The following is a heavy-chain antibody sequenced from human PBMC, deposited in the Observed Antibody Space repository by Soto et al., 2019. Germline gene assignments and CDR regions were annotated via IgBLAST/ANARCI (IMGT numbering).Heavy chain of an antibody. J-gene: IGHJ6*02. CDR3: ATPYSSSWYRPRGYYYGMDV. V-gene: IGHV4-34*01. D-gene: IGHD6-13*01. CDR2: INHSGST. CDR1: GGSFSGYY. Sequence: SETLSLTCAVYGGSFSGYYWGWIRQPPGKGLEWIGEINHSGSTNYNPSLKSRVTISVDTSKNQFSLKLSSVTAADTAVYYCATPYSSSWYRPRGYYYGMDVWGQGTTVTVSS.